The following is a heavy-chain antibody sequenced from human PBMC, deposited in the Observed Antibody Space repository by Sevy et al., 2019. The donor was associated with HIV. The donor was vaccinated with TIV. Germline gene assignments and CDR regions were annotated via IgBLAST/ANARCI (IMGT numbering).Heavy chain of an antibody. J-gene: IGHJ6*02. CDR2: IEQDGSEK. CDR1: GFTFSSYW. D-gene: IGHD2-2*01. CDR3: ARDCSSASCRWGMDF. V-gene: IGHV3-7*03. Sequence: GGSLRLSCAASGFTFSSYWMSWVRQAPGKELEWVANIEQDGSEKYYVDSVKGRFTISRDNAKNSLYLQMNSLRAEDTAVYYCARDCSSASCRWGMDFWGQGTTVTVSS.